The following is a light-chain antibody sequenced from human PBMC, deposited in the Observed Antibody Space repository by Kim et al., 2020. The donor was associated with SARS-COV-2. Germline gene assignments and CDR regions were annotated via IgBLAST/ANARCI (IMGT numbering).Light chain of an antibody. CDR1: QSVSSN. CDR3: QQYNNWPLT. V-gene: IGKV3-15*01. J-gene: IGKJ1*01. CDR2: GAS. Sequence: VSPGERATLSCRATQSVSSNLAWYQQKPGQAPRLLIYGASTRATGIPARFSGSGSGTEFTLTISSLQSEDFAVYYCQQYNNWPLTFGQGTKVDIK.